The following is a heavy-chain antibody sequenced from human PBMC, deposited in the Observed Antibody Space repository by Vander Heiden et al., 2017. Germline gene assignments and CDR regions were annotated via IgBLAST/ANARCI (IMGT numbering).Heavy chain of an antibody. CDR3: AREGGYYSSTSCYTGRYFQH. CDR2: IYTSGST. D-gene: IGHD2-2*02. Sequence: QVQLQESGPGLVKPSETLSLTCTVSGGSISSYYWSWIRQPAGKGLEWIGRIYTSGSTNYNPSLKSRVTMSVDTSKNQFSLKLSSVTAADTAVYYCAREGGYYSSTSCYTGRYFQHWGQGTLVTVSS. V-gene: IGHV4-4*07. J-gene: IGHJ1*01. CDR1: GGSISSYY.